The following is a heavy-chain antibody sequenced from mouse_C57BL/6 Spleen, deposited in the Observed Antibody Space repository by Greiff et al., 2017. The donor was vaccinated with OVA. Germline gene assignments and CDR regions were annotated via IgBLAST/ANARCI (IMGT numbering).Heavy chain of an antibody. D-gene: IGHD2-5*01. CDR1: GFTFTDYY. J-gene: IGHJ2*01. CDR2: IRNKANGYTT. CDR3: ARSNLYYLDY. Sequence: EVMLVESGGGLVQPGGSLSLSCAASGFTFTDYYMSWVRQPPGKALEWLGFIRNKANGYTTEYSASVKGRFTISRDNSQSILYLQMNALRAEDRATYYCARSNLYYLDYWGQGTTLTVSS. V-gene: IGHV7-3*01.